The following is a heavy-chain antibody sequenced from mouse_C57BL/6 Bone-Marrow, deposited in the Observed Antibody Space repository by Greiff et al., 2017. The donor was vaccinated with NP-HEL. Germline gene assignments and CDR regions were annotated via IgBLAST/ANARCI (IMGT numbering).Heavy chain of an antibody. Sequence: QVQLQQPGAELVQPGASVKLSCKASGYTFTSYWMQWVNQRPGQGLEWIGEIDPSGGYTNYHQKFKGQATLTVDTTSSTAYMQLSSLTSEDAAVYCCGRDEGNYYAMDDWGQGTSVTVAS. V-gene: IGHV1-50*01. CDR2: IDPSGGYT. D-gene: IGHD2-1*01. J-gene: IGHJ4*01. CDR1: GYTFTSYW. CDR3: GRDEGNYYAMDD.